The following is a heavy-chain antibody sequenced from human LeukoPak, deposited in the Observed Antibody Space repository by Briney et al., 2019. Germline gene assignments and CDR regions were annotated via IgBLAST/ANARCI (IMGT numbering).Heavy chain of an antibody. J-gene: IGHJ5*02. D-gene: IGHD2-2*01. CDR1: GYSFTSYW. V-gene: IGHV5-51*01. CDR3: ARLPIYCSSTSCFEGNWFDP. CDR2: IYPGDSDT. Sequence: GESLKISCKGSGYSFTSYWIGWVRQMPGKGLEWMGIIYPGDSDTRYSPSFQGQVTISADKSVSTAYLQWSSLKASGTAMYYCARLPIYCSSTSCFEGNWFDPWGQGTLVTVSS.